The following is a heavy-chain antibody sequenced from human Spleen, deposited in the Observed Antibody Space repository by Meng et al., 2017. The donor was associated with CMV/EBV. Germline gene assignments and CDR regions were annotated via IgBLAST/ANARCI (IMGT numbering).Heavy chain of an antibody. V-gene: IGHV4-34*01. J-gene: IGHJ6*02. Sequence: GYYWSWIRQPPGKGLEWIGEINHSGKTRYNPSLKSRVTISVDTSKNQFSLKLSSVTAADTAVFYCARGHSYYSGSWYDVYQYGMDVWGQGTTVTVSS. CDR3: ARGHSYYSGSWYDVYQYGMDV. CDR2: INHSGKT. D-gene: IGHD2-15*01. CDR1: GYY.